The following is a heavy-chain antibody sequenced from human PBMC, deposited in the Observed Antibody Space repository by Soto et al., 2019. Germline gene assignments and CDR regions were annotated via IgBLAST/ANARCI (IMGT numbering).Heavy chain of an antibody. CDR2: IYPGDSDT. J-gene: IGHJ6*02. V-gene: IGHV5-51*01. Sequence: GESLKISCRGSGYTFTDYWIVWVRQMPGKGLEWMGIIYPGDSDTRYSPSFQGQVTISADKSISTAYLQWSSLKASDTAMYYCARGGGYSYGLAGYYYYGMDVWGQGTTVTVSS. CDR1: GYTFTDYW. CDR3: ARGGGYSYGLAGYYYYGMDV. D-gene: IGHD5-18*01.